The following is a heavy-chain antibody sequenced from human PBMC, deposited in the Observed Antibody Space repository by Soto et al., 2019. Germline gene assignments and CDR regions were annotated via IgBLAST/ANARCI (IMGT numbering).Heavy chain of an antibody. CDR2: LIPIFGTA. J-gene: IGHJ3*02. D-gene: IGHD3-22*01. Sequence: QVQLVQSGAEVKKPGSSVKVSCKASGGTFSSYAISWVRQAPGQGLEWMGGLIPIFGTANYAQKFQGRVTITADKSTSTACMELSSLRSEDTAVYYCASYSSGYRAFDIWGQGTMVTVSS. V-gene: IGHV1-69*06. CDR3: ASYSSGYRAFDI. CDR1: GGTFSSYA.